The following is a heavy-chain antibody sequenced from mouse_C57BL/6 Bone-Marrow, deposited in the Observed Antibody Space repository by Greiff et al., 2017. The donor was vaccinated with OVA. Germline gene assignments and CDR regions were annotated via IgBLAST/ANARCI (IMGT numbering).Heavy chain of an antibody. D-gene: IGHD1-1*01. V-gene: IGHV1-53*01. CDR2: INPSNGGT. CDR1: GYTFTSYW. Sequence: VKVVESGTELVKPGASVKLSCKASGYTFTSYWMHWVKQRPGQGLEWIGNINPSNGGTNYNEKFKSKATLTVDKSSSTAYMQLSSLTSEDSAVYYCARRGLIYYGSSSMDYWGQGTSVTVSS. J-gene: IGHJ4*01. CDR3: ARRGLIYYGSSSMDY.